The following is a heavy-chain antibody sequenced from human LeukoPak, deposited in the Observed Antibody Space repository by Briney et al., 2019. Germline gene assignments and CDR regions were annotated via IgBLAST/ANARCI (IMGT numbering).Heavy chain of an antibody. CDR3: ARALVIHSGSYAHDAFDI. D-gene: IGHD1-26*01. V-gene: IGHV1-18*01. CDR1: GYTFTSYG. Sequence: ASVKVSCKASGYTFTSYGISWVRQAPGQGLEWMGWISAYNGNTNYAQKLQGRVTMTTDTSTSTAYMELRSLRSEDTAVYYCARALVIHSGSYAHDAFDIWGQGTMVTVSS. CDR2: ISAYNGNT. J-gene: IGHJ3*02.